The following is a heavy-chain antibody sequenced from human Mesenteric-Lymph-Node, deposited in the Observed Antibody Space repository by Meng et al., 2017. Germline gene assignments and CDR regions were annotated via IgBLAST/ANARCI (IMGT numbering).Heavy chain of an antibody. V-gene: IGHV3-74*01. J-gene: IGHJ4*02. CDR1: GFTFSSYW. CDR2: ITPDGRST. D-gene: IGHD5-24*01. Sequence: GESLKISCATSGFTFSSYWMHWVRQAPGKGLVWVSRITPDGRSTSYADSVKGRFTISRDSAKNTLYLQINSLRAEDTAVYYCVRDKDGYNYWGQGTLVTVSS. CDR3: VRDKDGYNY.